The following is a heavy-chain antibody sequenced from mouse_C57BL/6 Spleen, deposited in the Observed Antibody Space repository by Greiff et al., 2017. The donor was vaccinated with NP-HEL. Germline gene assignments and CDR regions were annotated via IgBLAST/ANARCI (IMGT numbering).Heavy chain of an antibody. Sequence: VQLQQPGTELVKPGASVKLSCKASGYTFTSYWMHWVKQRPGQGLEWIGNINPSNGGTNYNEKFKSKATLTVDKSSSTAYMQLSSLTSEDSSVYYGASSITTVVEEDFDYWGQGTTLTVSS. D-gene: IGHD1-1*01. V-gene: IGHV1-53*01. CDR1: GYTFTSYW. CDR3: ASSITTVVEEDFDY. J-gene: IGHJ2*01. CDR2: INPSNGGT.